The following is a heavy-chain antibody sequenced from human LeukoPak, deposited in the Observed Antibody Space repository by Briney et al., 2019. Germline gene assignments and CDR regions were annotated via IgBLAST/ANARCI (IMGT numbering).Heavy chain of an antibody. Sequence: GGSLRLSCAASGFTFSSYWMSWVRQAPGKGLEWVANIKQDGNEKYYVDSVKGRFTISRDNAKNSLYLQLDSLRAEDTAVYYCARDRWGYSYGGDWGQGTLVTVSS. V-gene: IGHV3-7*01. D-gene: IGHD5-18*01. J-gene: IGHJ4*02. CDR1: GFTFSSYW. CDR2: IKQDGNEK. CDR3: ARDRWGYSYGGD.